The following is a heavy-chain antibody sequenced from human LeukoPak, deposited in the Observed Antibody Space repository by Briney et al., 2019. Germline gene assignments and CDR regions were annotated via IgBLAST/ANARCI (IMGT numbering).Heavy chain of an antibody. CDR3: ARFQKVHGDYVLDGMDV. CDR1: GYSFTSYW. CDR2: IYPGDSDT. V-gene: IGHV5-51*01. D-gene: IGHD4-17*01. J-gene: IGHJ6*02. Sequence: GESLKISCKGSGYSFTSYWIGWVRQMPGKGLEWMGIIYPGDSDTRYSPSFQGQVTISADKSISTAYLQWSSLKASDTAMYYCARFQKVHGDYVLDGMDVWGQGTTVTVSS.